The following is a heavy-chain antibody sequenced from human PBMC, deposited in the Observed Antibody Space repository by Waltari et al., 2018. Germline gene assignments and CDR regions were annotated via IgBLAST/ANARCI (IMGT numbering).Heavy chain of an antibody. Sequence: EVQLVESGGGVVQPGGSLRVSCAASPFSFRGYWMAWFRQAPGKGLEWVATIRPDGGENFYVDSVKGRFSISRDNAKNSFYLQMNSLRVEDTAIFYCATMGAGRAPDYWGQGTLVTVSS. D-gene: IGHD3-16*01. J-gene: IGHJ4*02. V-gene: IGHV3-7*03. CDR1: PFSFRGYW. CDR3: ATMGAGRAPDY. CDR2: IRPDGGEN.